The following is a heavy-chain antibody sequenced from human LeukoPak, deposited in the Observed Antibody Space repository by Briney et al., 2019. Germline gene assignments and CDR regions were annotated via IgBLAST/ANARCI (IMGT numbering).Heavy chain of an antibody. J-gene: IGHJ4*02. D-gene: IGHD3-16*01. CDR2: IDYRERT. V-gene: IGHV4-39*01. CDR1: GGSISSSSYC. Sequence: SETLSLTCTVSGGSISSSSYCWGWIRQPPGKGLEWIGSIDYRERTTYNPSLKSRVTISADTSRNQFSLKLSSVTATDTAVYYCANYVSGTMRDYWGQGTLVTVSS. CDR3: ANYVSGTMRDY.